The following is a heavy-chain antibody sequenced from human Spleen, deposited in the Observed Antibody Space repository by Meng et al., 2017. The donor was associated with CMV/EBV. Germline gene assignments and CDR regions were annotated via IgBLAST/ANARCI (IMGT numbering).Heavy chain of an antibody. V-gene: IGHV1-8*01. CDR2: ITPKGDT. CDR1: GDASANLD. Sequence: ASVKVSCKASGDASANLDINWVRQAAGQGLEWVGYITPKGDTGFAPNFRGRVTLTRDTSRTTTYMQLSGLRSEDTAVYYCARADCSGISCYDVYNYWGQGTLVTVSS. J-gene: IGHJ4*02. D-gene: IGHD2-2*01. CDR3: ARADCSGISCYDVYNY.